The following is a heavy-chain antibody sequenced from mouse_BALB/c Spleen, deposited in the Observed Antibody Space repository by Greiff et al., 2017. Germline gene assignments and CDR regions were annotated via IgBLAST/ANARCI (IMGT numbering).Heavy chain of an antibody. CDR3: ARTYYRRAGYFDV. V-gene: IGHV1-9*01. CDR2: ILPGSGST. D-gene: IGHD2-12*01. CDR1: GYTFSSYW. Sequence: QVQLQQSGAELMKPGASVKISCKATGYTFSSYWIEWVKQRPGHGLEWIGEILPGSGSTNYNEKFKGKATFTADTSSNTAYMQLSSLTSEDSAVYYCARTYYRRAGYFDVWGAGTTVTVSS. J-gene: IGHJ1*01.